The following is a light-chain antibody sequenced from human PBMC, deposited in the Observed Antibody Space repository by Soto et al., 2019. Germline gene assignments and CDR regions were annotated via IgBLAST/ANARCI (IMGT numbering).Light chain of an antibody. Sequence: EILLTQSPATLSLSPGDRATLSCRASQSLTNSFLAWYQQKPGQTPRLLIYGASFRATDIPDRFSGSGSGTDFTLTISRLEPEAFAVYFCQQYGSLPRSFGGGTKVEFK. J-gene: IGKJ4*01. CDR3: QQYGSLPRS. CDR2: GAS. V-gene: IGKV3-20*01. CDR1: QSLTNSF.